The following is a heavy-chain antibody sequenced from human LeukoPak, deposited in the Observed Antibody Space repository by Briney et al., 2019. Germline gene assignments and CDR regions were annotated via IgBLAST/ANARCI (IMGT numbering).Heavy chain of an antibody. J-gene: IGHJ6*02. CDR2: ISGSGAYT. D-gene: IGHD4/OR15-4a*01. Sequence: GGSLRLSCAASGFTFGNYAMNWVRQAPGKGLEWVLGISGSGAYTYYADSVKGRFTISRDNSQNTLYLQLNSLRAEDTAIYYCARDTSFNYGAHAMDVWGQGTTVTVSS. CDR1: GFTFGNYA. CDR3: ARDTSFNYGAHAMDV. V-gene: IGHV3-23*01.